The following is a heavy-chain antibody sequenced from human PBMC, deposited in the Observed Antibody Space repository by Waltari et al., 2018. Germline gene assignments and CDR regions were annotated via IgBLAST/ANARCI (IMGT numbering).Heavy chain of an antibody. V-gene: IGHV4-38-2*01. CDR1: GYSISSGYY. J-gene: IGHJ4*02. CDR2: IYHSGGT. Sequence: QVQLQESGPGLVKPSETLSLTCAVSGYSISSGYYWGWIRQPPGKGLEWIGSIYHSGGTYYNPSLKSRVTISVDTSKNQFSLKLSSVTAADTAVYYCARTGRSYYGSGRDFDYWGQGTLVTVSS. D-gene: IGHD3-10*01. CDR3: ARTGRSYYGSGRDFDY.